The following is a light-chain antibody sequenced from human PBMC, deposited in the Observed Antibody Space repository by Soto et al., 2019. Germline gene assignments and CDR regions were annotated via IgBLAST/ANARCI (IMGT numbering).Light chain of an antibody. CDR1: QSVGIF. V-gene: IGKV3-11*01. Sequence: EIVLTQSPATLSLSPGARATLSCRASQSVGIFLAWYQQKPGQAPRLLIYDASDRATGTPARFSGSGSGTDFTLTISSREPEDFAVYYCQQRGNWPLYTFGEGTKVE. CDR2: DAS. J-gene: IGKJ2*01. CDR3: QQRGNWPLYT.